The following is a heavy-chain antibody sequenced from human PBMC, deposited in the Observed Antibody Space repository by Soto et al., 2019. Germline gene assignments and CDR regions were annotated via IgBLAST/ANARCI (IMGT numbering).Heavy chain of an antibody. V-gene: IGHV4-34*01. CDR3: AREVSFYDTTGAYDEDHFDK. CDR1: GGSVSGYY. J-gene: IGHJ4*02. D-gene: IGHD2-8*02. Sequence: SETLSLTCAVHGGSVSGYYWNWIRQPPGKGLEWIGQIDHSGDTNYNPSLKNRVTISVDQSKKQFSLKVTSVTVADTAAYYCAREVSFYDTTGAYDEDHFDKWGRGTQVTVSS. CDR2: IDHSGDT.